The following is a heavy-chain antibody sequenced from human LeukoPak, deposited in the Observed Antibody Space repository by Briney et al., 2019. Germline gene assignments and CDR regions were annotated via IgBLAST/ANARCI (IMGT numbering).Heavy chain of an antibody. V-gene: IGHV3-72*01. CDR1: GLSFRDQY. CDR2: SKSKANSYST. J-gene: IGHJ3*02. Sequence: GGSLRLSCAASGLSFRDQYFDWFRQAPGKGLEWVGRSKSKANSYSTDYAASVQGRFSISTDESSNSLYLQMNSLKTEDTALYYCVRRNFVAFDIWGQGTMVTVSS. CDR3: VRRNFVAFDI.